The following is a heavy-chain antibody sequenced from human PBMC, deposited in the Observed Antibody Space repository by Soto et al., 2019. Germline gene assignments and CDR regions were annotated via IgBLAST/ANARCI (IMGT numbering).Heavy chain of an antibody. Sequence: GGSLRLSCAASGFTFSSYAMHWVRQAPGKGLEWVAVISYDGSNKYYADSVKGRFTISRDNSKNTLYLQMNSLRAEDTAVYYCARVPTTVVTYYFDYWGQGTLVTVSS. CDR1: GFTFSSYA. CDR2: ISYDGSNK. J-gene: IGHJ4*02. V-gene: IGHV3-30-3*01. D-gene: IGHD4-17*01. CDR3: ARVPTTVVTYYFDY.